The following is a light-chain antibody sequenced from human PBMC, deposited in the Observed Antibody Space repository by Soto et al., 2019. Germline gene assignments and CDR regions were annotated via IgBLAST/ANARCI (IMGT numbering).Light chain of an antibody. CDR2: DAS. V-gene: IGKV1-27*01. J-gene: IGKJ1*01. Sequence: DIQMTQCPSSLSASVGDRVTITCRASQDIRNSLAWYQQRPGKVPKLLIYDASSLQSGVPSRFSGSGSGTDFTLTISSLQPEDAASYYCQKYNRAPPTFGQGTKVEIK. CDR3: QKYNRAPPT. CDR1: QDIRNS.